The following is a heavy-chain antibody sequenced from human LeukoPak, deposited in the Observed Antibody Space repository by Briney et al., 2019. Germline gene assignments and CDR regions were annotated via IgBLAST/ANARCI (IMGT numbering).Heavy chain of an antibody. D-gene: IGHD6-19*01. J-gene: IGHJ4*02. CDR1: GGFFSGYY. CDR3: ARGRVGTSSGWRTNDY. V-gene: IGHV4-34*01. CDR2: INHSGST. Sequence: SETLSLTCAVYGGFFSGYYWSWIRQPPGKGLEWIGEINHSGSTNYNPSLKSRVTISVDTSKNQFSLKLSSVTAADTAVYYCARGRVGTSSGWRTNDYWGQGTLVTVSS.